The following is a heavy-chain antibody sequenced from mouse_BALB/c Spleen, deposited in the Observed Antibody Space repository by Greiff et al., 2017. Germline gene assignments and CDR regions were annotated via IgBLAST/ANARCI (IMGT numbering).Heavy chain of an antibody. J-gene: IGHJ2*01. CDR3: AREEDVYFDY. CDR2: ISSGGST. V-gene: IGHV5-6-5*01. CDR1: GFTFSSYA. Sequence: EVQLVESGGGLVKPGGSLKLSCAASGFTFSSYAMSWVRQTPEKRLEWVASISSGGSTYYPDSVKGRFTISRDNARNILYLQMSSLRSEDTAMYYCAREEDVYFDYWGQGTTLTVSS.